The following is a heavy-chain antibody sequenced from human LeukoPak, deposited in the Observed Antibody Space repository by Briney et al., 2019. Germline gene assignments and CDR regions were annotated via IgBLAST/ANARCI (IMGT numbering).Heavy chain of an antibody. J-gene: IGHJ4*02. CDR1: GFTFSSYA. Sequence: GRSLRLSCAASGFTFSSYAMNWVRQAPGKGLEWVSGISGSGGSTYYADSVKGRFTISRDNSKNTLYLQMNSLRAEDTAVYYCAKKAYSDFMWYFDYWGQGTLVTVSS. V-gene: IGHV3-23*01. CDR2: ISGSGGST. D-gene: IGHD4-11*01. CDR3: AKKAYSDFMWYFDY.